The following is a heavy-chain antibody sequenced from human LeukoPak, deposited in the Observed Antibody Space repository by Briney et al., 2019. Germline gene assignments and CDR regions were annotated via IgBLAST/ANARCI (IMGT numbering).Heavy chain of an antibody. D-gene: IGHD3-10*01. Sequence: ASVTVSCKASGYTFTAYYMHWVRQAPGQGLEWMGWINPNSGGTKYAQKFQGRVTMTRDTSISTAYMDLYSLTSDDTSVYYCARGFNELGGSGSYQNYWGQGTLVTVSS. CDR2: INPNSGGT. CDR3: ARGFNELGGSGSYQNY. J-gene: IGHJ4*02. V-gene: IGHV1-2*02. CDR1: GYTFTAYY.